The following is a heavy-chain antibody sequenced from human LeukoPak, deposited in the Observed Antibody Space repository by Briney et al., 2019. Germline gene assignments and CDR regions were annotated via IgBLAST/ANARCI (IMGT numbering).Heavy chain of an antibody. V-gene: IGHV3-33*01. J-gene: IGHJ4*02. CDR1: GFTFSSYG. CDR2: ISYDPSNN. Sequence: PGRSLRLSCAASGFTFSSYGMQWVRQAPGKGLEWVAVISYDPSNNYYPHPVNAPFTISRDHSKNPLSLQMNSLSAEDPAVYYCSRDQVEMATLFDCLMDYWGQGTLVTVSS. D-gene: IGHD5-24*01. CDR3: SRDQVEMATLFDCLMDY.